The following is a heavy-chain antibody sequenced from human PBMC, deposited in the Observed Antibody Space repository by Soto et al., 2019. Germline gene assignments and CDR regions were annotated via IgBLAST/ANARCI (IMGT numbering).Heavy chain of an antibody. D-gene: IGHD6-13*01. CDR3: AREDIAAAGTDYYYGMDV. CDR2: INPNSGGT. CDR1: GYTFTSYA. Sequence: ASVKVSCKASGYTFTSYAMHWVRQAPGQGLEWMGWINPNSGGTNYAQKFQGWVTMTRDTSISTAYMELSRLRSDDTAVYYCAREDIAAAGTDYYYGMDVWGQGTTVTVSS. V-gene: IGHV1-2*04. J-gene: IGHJ6*02.